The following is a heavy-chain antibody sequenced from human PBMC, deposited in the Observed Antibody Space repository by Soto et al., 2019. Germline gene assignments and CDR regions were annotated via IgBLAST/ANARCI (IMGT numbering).Heavy chain of an antibody. V-gene: IGHV4-59*01. CDR2: IYYSGST. CDR3: ARVTMIGGWFAP. J-gene: IGHJ5*02. Sequence: QVQLQESGPGLVKPSETLSLTCTVSGGSISSYYWSWIRQPPGKGLECIGYIYYSGSTNYNPSLKSRVTISVDTSKNRFSLKLSSVTAADTAVYYCARVTMIGGWFAPWGQGTLVTVSS. CDR1: GGSISSYY. D-gene: IGHD3-10*01.